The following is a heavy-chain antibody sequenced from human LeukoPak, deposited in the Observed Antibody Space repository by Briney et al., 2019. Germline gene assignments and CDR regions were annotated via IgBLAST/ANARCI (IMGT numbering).Heavy chain of an antibody. J-gene: IGHJ4*02. CDR3: ARDIAMVGYYFDY. CDR2: INPSGGST. V-gene: IGHV1-46*01. Sequence: ASVKVSCKASGYTFSSYYMHWVRQAPGQGLEWMGMINPSGGSTSYAQKFQGRVTITRDTSASTAYMELSSLRSEDTAVYYCARDIAMVGYYFDYWGQGTLVTVSS. D-gene: IGHD3-10*02. CDR1: GYTFSSYY.